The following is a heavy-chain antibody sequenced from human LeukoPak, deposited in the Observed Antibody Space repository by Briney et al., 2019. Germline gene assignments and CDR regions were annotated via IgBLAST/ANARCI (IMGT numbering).Heavy chain of an antibody. V-gene: IGHV1-69*06. Sequence: SVKVSCKASGGTFSSYAISWVRQAPGQGLEWMGGIIPIFGTANYAQKSQGRVTITADKSTSTAYMELSSLRSEDTAVYYCASGLGYCSSTSCYALGYWGQGTLVTVSS. CDR2: IIPIFGTA. CDR3: ASGLGYCSSTSCYALGY. CDR1: GGTFSSYA. D-gene: IGHD2-2*01. J-gene: IGHJ4*02.